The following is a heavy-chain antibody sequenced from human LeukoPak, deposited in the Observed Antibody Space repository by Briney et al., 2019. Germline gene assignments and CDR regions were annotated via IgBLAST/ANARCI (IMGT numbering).Heavy chain of an antibody. V-gene: IGHV3-21*01. Sequence: GGSLRLSCAASGFTFSSYSMNWVRQAPGKGLEWVSSISSSSSYIYYADSVQGRFTVSRDNSQNTLSLQMNSLRPEDTAVFYCARKSSSSWYGGGWAYCGQGILVTVSS. CDR1: GFTFSSYS. CDR3: ARKSSSSWYGGGWAY. CDR2: ISSSSSYI. D-gene: IGHD6-13*01. J-gene: IGHJ4*02.